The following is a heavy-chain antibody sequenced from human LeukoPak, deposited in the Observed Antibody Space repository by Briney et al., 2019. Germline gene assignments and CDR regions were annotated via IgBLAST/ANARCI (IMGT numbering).Heavy chain of an antibody. CDR1: GGSFSGYY. CDR2: ISHSGST. Sequence: SETLSLTCAVFGGSFSGYYWSWIRQPPGRGLEWIGEISHSGSTYYNPSLKSRVTISVDTSNNHFSLKLSSVTGADTAMYYCAWTSGSYSNWGQGTLVTVSS. CDR3: AWTSGSYSN. V-gene: IGHV4-34*01. D-gene: IGHD1-26*01. J-gene: IGHJ4*02.